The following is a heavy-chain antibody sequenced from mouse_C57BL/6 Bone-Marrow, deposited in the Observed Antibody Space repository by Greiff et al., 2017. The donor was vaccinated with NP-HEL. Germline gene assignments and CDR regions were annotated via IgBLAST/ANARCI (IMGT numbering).Heavy chain of an antibody. CDR3: AIYDYDVWFAY. Sequence: EVQLVESGGGLVKPGGSLKLSCAASGFTFSDYGMHWVRQAPEKGLEWVAYISSGSSTIYYADTVKGRFTISRDNAKNTLFLQMTRLRSEDTAMYYCAIYDYDVWFAYWGQGTLVTVSA. D-gene: IGHD2-4*01. CDR1: GFTFSDYG. J-gene: IGHJ3*01. CDR2: ISSGSSTI. V-gene: IGHV5-17*01.